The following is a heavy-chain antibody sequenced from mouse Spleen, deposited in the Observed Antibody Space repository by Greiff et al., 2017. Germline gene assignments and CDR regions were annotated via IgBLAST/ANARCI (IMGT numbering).Heavy chain of an antibody. D-gene: IGHD4-1*01. Sequence: VQLQQSGPELVKPGASVKISCKASGYAFSSSWMNWVKQRPGKGLEWIGRIYPGDGDTNYNGKFKGKATLTADKSSSTAYMQLSSLTSEDSAVYYCTRGGLTGTNAMDYWGQGTSVTVSS. CDR2: IYPGDGDT. J-gene: IGHJ4*01. CDR3: TRGGLTGTNAMDY. CDR1: GYAFSSSW. V-gene: IGHV1-82*01.